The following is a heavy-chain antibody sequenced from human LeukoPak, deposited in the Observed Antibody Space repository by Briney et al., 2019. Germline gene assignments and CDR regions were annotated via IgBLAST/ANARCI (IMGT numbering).Heavy chain of an antibody. CDR2: ISSSGSYI. J-gene: IGHJ4*02. CDR3: ARGTYYYDSSGYDFDY. Sequence: GGSLRLSCAASGFTFSTYAMTWVRQAPGKGLEWVSSISSSGSYIYYADSVKGRFTISRDNAKRSLYLQMNSLRAEDTAVYYCARGTYYYDSSGYDFDYWGQGTLVTVSS. D-gene: IGHD3-22*01. CDR1: GFTFSTYA. V-gene: IGHV3-21*01.